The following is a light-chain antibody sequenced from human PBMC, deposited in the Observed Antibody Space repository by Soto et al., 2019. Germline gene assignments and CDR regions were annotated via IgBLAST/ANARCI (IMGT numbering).Light chain of an antibody. Sequence: DIQMTQSPPSLSASVGDKVTITCRPSQSISHFLNWYQQKPGKAPKLLIYTASSLQSGVPSRFSGRGSGTHFTLTVSSLQPEDSATYFCQQSYTPPHTFGQGTKLEIK. V-gene: IGKV1-39*01. CDR1: QSISHF. CDR2: TAS. J-gene: IGKJ2*01. CDR3: QQSYTPPHT.